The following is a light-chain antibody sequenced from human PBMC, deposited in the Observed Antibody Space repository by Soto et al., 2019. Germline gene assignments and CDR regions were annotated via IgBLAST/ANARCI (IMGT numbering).Light chain of an antibody. CDR2: GAS. J-gene: IGKJ3*01. CDR1: QSVSSSY. Sequence: EIVLTQSPGTLSLSPGERATLSCRASQSVSSSYLAWYQQKPGQAPRLLIYGASSRATGIPDRFSGSGSGPDFTLTISRLEPEDFAVYYCQQYDNSPMTTFGPGTEVDIK. CDR3: QQYDNSPMTT. V-gene: IGKV3-20*01.